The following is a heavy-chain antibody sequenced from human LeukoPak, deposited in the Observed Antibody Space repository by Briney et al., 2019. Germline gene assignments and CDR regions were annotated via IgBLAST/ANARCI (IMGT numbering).Heavy chain of an antibody. CDR1: GFTISGYW. Sequence: PGGSLRLSCAASGFTISGYWMHWVRQAPGKGLVWVSRISGDGSITAYADSVKGRFTISRDNAKNTLYLQMNSLRAEDTGLYYCARDMYTIASRPGWLDPWGQGTLVIASS. V-gene: IGHV3-74*01. CDR3: ARDMYTIASRPGWLDP. D-gene: IGHD1-1*01. CDR2: ISGDGSIT. J-gene: IGHJ5*02.